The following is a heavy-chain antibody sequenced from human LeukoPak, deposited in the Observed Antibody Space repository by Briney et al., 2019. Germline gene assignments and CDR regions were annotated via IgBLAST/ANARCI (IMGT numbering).Heavy chain of an antibody. CDR3: AKSGGYNAGTGYYYYYLDV. Sequence: SETLSLTCTVSGGSISSSSYYWGWIRQPTGKGLEWIGSIYYSGSPYYNPSLKSRVTISVDTSKNQFSLKLSSVTAADTAVYYCAKSGGYNAGTGYYYYYLDVWGKGTTVTVSS. D-gene: IGHD6-13*01. CDR2: IYYSGSP. J-gene: IGHJ6*03. CDR1: GGSISSSSYY. V-gene: IGHV4-39*01.